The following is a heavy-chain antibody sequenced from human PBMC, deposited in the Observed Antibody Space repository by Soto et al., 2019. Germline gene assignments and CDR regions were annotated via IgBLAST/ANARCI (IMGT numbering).Heavy chain of an antibody. CDR1: GFTFSSYA. Sequence: GGSLRLSCAASGFTFSSYAMSWVRQAPGKGLEWVSAISGSGGSTYYADSVKGRFTISRDNSKNTLYLQMNSLRAEDTAVYYCATHYYDSSGYSPHFDYWGRGTLVTVSS. D-gene: IGHD3-22*01. CDR3: ATHYYDSSGYSPHFDY. J-gene: IGHJ4*02. V-gene: IGHV3-23*01. CDR2: ISGSGGST.